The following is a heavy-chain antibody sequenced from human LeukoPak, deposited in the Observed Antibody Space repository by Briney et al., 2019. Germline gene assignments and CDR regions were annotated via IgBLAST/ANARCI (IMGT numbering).Heavy chain of an antibody. CDR2: VSSNGGST. D-gene: IGHD3-10*01. V-gene: IGHV3-64D*09. J-gene: IGHJ3*02. CDR1: GFTFRNYA. Sequence: GGSLRLSCPASGFTFRNYAMHWVRQAPGKGLEYVSAVSSNGGSTYYADSVKGRFTVSRDNSKNTLFLQMSSLRAEDTAVYYCASSPTLYGSGSYGRGAFDIWGQGTMVTVSS. CDR3: ASSPTLYGSGSYGRGAFDI.